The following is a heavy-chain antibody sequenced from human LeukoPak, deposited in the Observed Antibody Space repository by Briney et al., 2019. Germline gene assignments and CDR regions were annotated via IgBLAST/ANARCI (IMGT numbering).Heavy chain of an antibody. CDR1: GYSISSGYY. CDR3: ARDQYSSGWYDQDY. V-gene: IGHV4-38-2*02. D-gene: IGHD6-19*01. J-gene: IGHJ4*02. Sequence: SETLSLTCAVSGYSISSGYYWGWIRQPPGKGLEWIGSIYHSRSTYYNPSLKSLVTISVDTSKNQFSLKLSSVTAADTAVYYCARDQYSSGWYDQDYWGQGTLVTVSS. CDR2: IYHSRST.